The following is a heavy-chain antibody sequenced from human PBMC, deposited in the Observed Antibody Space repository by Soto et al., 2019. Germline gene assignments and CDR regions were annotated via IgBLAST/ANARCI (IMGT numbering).Heavy chain of an antibody. V-gene: IGHV3-74*01. CDR2: ISGDGVTT. Sequence: EVQLVESGGDLVQRGGSLRLSCAASGFPFSSYWMHWVRHTPGKGLDWVARISGDGVTTYYADSVTGRCTVSRDNAKNTLSLKISGLRAEDTAVYYCAREYYGLLTGYYTDYWGQGTLVSVSS. J-gene: IGHJ4*02. D-gene: IGHD3-9*01. CDR1: GFPFSSYW. CDR3: AREYYGLLTGYYTDY.